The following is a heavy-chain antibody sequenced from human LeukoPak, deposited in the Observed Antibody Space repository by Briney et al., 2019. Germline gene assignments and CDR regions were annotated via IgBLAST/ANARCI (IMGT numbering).Heavy chain of an antibody. D-gene: IGHD5-12*01. CDR2: IYNSGST. Sequence: MTSETLSLTCSVSGVSISSYYWSWIRQPPGKGLEWIGYIYNSGSTNYKSPLKSRVTMSGDTSKKQFSLKLSSVTAADTAVYYCARHAESGYDRFDHWGQGTLVTVSS. J-gene: IGHJ4*02. CDR3: ARHAESGYDRFDH. V-gene: IGHV4-59*08. CDR1: GVSISSYY.